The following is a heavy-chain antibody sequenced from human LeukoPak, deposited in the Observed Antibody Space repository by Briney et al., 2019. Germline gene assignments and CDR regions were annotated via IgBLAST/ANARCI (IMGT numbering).Heavy chain of an antibody. CDR1: GFSFSNSG. CDR2: ISSDGSHK. CDR3: AKRAGYGSGSYTMDV. Sequence: PGGSLRLSCAASGFSFSNSGVHWVRQAPGKGLEWVALISSDGSHKYYGDSVKGRFTISRDNSQNTLYLQVNSLRTEDTAVYYCAKRAGYGSGSYTMDVWGKGTTVTVSS. J-gene: IGHJ6*03. D-gene: IGHD3-10*01. V-gene: IGHV3-30*18.